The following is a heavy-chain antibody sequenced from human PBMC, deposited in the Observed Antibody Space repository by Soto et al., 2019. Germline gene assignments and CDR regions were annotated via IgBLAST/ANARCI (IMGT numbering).Heavy chain of an antibody. CDR2: ISYTGTT. V-gene: IGHV4-31*11. CDR1: GASISSDAYY. D-gene: IGHD3-16*02. Sequence: SETLSLTCAVSGASISSDAYYWSWIRQHPGKGLEWIGYISYTGTTYYNPSLKSRVTISVDTSKNQFSLKLTSVTAADTALYYCARYRFSDTWSKFDYWDQGTLVTVSS. J-gene: IGHJ4*02. CDR3: ARYRFSDTWSKFDY.